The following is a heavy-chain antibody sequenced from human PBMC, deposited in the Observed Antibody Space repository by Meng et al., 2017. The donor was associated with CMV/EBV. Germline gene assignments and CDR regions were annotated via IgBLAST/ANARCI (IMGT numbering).Heavy chain of an antibody. CDR1: GYTFTGYY. CDR2: INPNSGGT. Sequence: ASVKVSCKASGYTFTGYYMHWVRQAPGQGLEWMGWINPNSGGTNYAQKFQGRVTMTRDTSISTAYMELGRLRSDDTAVYYCAREAEGKQYQLPTGYWGQGTLVTVSS. D-gene: IGHD2-2*01. V-gene: IGHV1-2*02. J-gene: IGHJ4*02. CDR3: AREAEGKQYQLPTGY.